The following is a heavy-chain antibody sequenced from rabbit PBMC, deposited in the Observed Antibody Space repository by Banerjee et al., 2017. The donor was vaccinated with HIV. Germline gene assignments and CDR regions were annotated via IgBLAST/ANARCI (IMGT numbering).Heavy chain of an antibody. Sequence: QEQLVESGGGLVQPEGSLTLTCKASGFDFSSDAMCWVRQAPGKGLEWIGITYNGDGSTYYASWAKGRFTSSKTSSPTVTLQMTSLTAADTATYFCARGVDGSGCYGLWGPGTLVTAS. CDR2: TYNGDGST. V-gene: IGHV1S47*01. CDR3: ARGVDGSGCYGL. CDR1: GFDFSSDA. J-gene: IGHJ6*01. D-gene: IGHD1-1*01.